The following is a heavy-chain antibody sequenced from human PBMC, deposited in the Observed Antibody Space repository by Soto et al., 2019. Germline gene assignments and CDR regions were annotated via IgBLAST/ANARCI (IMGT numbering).Heavy chain of an antibody. CDR1: GYTFTGYY. V-gene: IGHV1-2*02. Sequence: ASVKVSCKASGYTFTGYYMHWVRQAPGQGLEWMGWINPNSGGTNYAQKFQGRVTMTRDTSISTAYMELSRLRYDDTAVYYCASFAQLWLDDAFDIWGQGIMVTVSS. J-gene: IGHJ3*02. D-gene: IGHD5-18*01. CDR2: INPNSGGT. CDR3: ASFAQLWLDDAFDI.